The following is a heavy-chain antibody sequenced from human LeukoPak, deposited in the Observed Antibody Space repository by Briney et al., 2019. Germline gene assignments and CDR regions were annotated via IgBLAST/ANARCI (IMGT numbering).Heavy chain of an antibody. V-gene: IGHV3-23*01. CDR1: GFTFSSYA. CDR2: ISGSGDST. CDR3: AKDQDYDSSGYYDGYTGY. Sequence: PGGSLRLSCAASGFTFSSYAMSWVRQAPGKGLEWVSAISGSGDSTYYADSVKGRFTISGDNSKNTLYLQMNSLRAEDTAVYYCAKDQDYDSSGYYDGYTGYWGQGTLVTVSS. J-gene: IGHJ4*02. D-gene: IGHD3-22*01.